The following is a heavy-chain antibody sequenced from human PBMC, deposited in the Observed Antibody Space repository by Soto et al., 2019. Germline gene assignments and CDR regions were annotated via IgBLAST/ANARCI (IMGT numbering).Heavy chain of an antibody. CDR2: INPSGGST. J-gene: IGHJ3*02. D-gene: IGHD3-3*02. V-gene: IGHV1-46*03. CDR3: VRELAGARSDDAFDI. CDR1: RYTFTIYY. Sequence: ASVKVSCKASRYTFTIYYIHWVRQAPGQGLEWMGIINPSGGSTNYAQKFQGRVTMTRDTSTSTVYMELSSLRSEDTAVYYCVRELAGARSDDAFDIWGQGTKVTVSS.